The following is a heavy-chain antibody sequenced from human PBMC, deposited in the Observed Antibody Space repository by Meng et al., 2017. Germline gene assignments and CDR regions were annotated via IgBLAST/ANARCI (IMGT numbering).Heavy chain of an antibody. CDR1: GNNCRNKC. CDR2: KHAWNGNT. D-gene: IGHD4-11*01. J-gene: IGHJ5*02. V-gene: IGHV1-3*01. CDR3: GRNRRQMTTVTLLFDP. Sequence: AQAGKSRAEVKETGGVVTVYRKASGNNCRNKCMHWGAQALGQRAAWVGWKHAWNGNTRYTQKSAGIVHINREKKASTAYIKLSRLRSGDRVVSYCGRNRRQMTTVTLLFDPWGQGTLVTVSS.